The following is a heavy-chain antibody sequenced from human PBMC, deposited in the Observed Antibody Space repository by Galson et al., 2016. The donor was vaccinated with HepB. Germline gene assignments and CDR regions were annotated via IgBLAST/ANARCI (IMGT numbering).Heavy chain of an antibody. Sequence: SLRLSCAASGFGFSSYAMHWVRQAPGKGLEWLSVISFDGSNIYQADSVKGRFTISRDNFKNTLYLQMNSLTAEDTAVYYCAREGSFMLTFFDYWGQGTLVTVSS. J-gene: IGHJ4*02. D-gene: IGHD4/OR15-4a*01. V-gene: IGHV3-30*04. CDR2: ISFDGSNI. CDR1: GFGFSSYA. CDR3: AREGSFMLTFFDY.